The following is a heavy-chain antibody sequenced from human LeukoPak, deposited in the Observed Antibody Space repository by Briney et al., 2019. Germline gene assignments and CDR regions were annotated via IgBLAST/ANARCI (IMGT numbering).Heavy chain of an antibody. CDR2: ISNDGSST. CDR1: GFPFNTYW. D-gene: IGHD6-13*01. J-gene: IGHJ4*02. V-gene: IGHV3-74*01. CDR3: ARDRGGYFDY. Sequence: GGSLRLSCAASGFPFNTYWMHWVRQAPGKGLVWVSRISNDGSSTNYADSVKGRFTISRDNAKNTLYLQMNSLRAEDTAVYYCARDRGGYFDYWGQGTLVTVSS.